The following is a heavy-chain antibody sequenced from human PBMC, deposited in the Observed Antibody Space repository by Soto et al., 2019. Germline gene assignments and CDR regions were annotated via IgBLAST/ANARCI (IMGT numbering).Heavy chain of an antibody. CDR1: GGTFSSYA. J-gene: IGHJ4*02. CDR2: IIPIFGTA. D-gene: IGHD3-22*01. V-gene: IGHV1-69*13. CDR3: ARQESYDSSGYYFDY. Sequence: GASVQLSCKASGGTFSSYAISWVRQAPGQGLEWMGGIIPIFGTANYAQKFQGRVTITADESTSTAYMELSSLRSEDTAVYYCARQESYDSSGYYFDYWGQGTLVTVSS.